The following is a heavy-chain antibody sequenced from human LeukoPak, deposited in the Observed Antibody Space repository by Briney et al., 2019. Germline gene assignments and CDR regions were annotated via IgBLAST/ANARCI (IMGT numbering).Heavy chain of an antibody. V-gene: IGHV3-30*03. CDR1: GFTFSSYG. D-gene: IGHD1-26*01. J-gene: IGHJ4*02. Sequence: PGGSLRLSCAASGFTFSSYGMHWVRQAPGKGLEWVAVISYDGSNQYYADSVKGRFTVSRDNAKNTLYLQMDSLRAEDTAVYYCATDRNSGKYYDYWGQGTLVTVSS. CDR3: ATDRNSGKYYDY. CDR2: ISYDGSNQ.